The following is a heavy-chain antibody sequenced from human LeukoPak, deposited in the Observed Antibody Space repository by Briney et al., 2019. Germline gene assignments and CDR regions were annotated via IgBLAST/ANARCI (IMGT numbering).Heavy chain of an antibody. CDR1: GGTFSSYA. CDR3: ARDTTFGDSSGDY. V-gene: IGHV1-69*04. J-gene: IGHJ4*02. Sequence: ASVKVSCKASGGTFSSYAISWVRQAPGQGLEWMGRIIPIFGIANYAQKFQGRVTITADKSTSTAYMELSSLRSEDTAVYYCARDTTFGDSSGDYWGQGTLVTVSS. D-gene: IGHD6-19*01. CDR2: IIPIFGIA.